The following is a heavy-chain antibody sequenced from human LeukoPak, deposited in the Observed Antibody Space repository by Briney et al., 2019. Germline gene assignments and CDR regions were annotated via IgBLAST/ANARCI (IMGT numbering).Heavy chain of an antibody. Sequence: GGSLRLSCVASGFTFSSNGMHWVRQAPGKGLEWVAVIWYDGSNKYYADSVKGRFTISRDNAKNSLYLQMNSLRAEDTAVYYCAWIQLWYGYYYGMDVWGQGTTVTVSS. D-gene: IGHD5-18*01. CDR1: GFTFSSNG. CDR2: IWYDGSNK. J-gene: IGHJ6*02. CDR3: AWIQLWYGYYYGMDV. V-gene: IGHV3-33*03.